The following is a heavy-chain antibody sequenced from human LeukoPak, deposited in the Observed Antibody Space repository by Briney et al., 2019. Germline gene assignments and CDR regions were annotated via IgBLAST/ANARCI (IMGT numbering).Heavy chain of an antibody. CDR1: GFTFSSYG. D-gene: IGHD2-15*01. J-gene: IGHJ4*02. CDR3: AKGTYCSGGSCYPRELGY. CDR2: ISYDGSNK. V-gene: IGHV3-30*18. Sequence: PGGSLRLSCAASGFTFSSYGMHWVRQAPGKGLEWVAVISYDGSNKYYADSVKGRFTISRDNSKNTLYLQMNSLGAEDTAVYYCAKGTYCSGGSCYPRELGYWGQGTLVTVSS.